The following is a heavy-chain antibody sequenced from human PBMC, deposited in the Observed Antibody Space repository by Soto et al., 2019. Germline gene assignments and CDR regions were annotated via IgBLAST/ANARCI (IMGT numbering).Heavy chain of an antibody. J-gene: IGHJ4*02. V-gene: IGHV2-5*02. CDR2: IFWDDDK. D-gene: IGHD1-1*01. Sequence: QITLKESGPTLVKPTQTLTLTCTFSGLSLSSSGVAVGWVRQPPGKALEWHALIFWDDDKRYSPSLKSRLTVSKDTSKKQMVFTMTKVDPVDTGTYYCAHAPNRTTLLAYWGQRTPVSVSA. CDR3: AHAPNRTTLLAY. CDR1: GLSLSSSGVA.